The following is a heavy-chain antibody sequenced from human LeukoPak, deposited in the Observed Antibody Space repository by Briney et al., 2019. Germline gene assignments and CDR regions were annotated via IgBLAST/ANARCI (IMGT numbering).Heavy chain of an antibody. V-gene: IGHV1-69*04. CDR3: ASNGFNSNYYHYGMDV. CDR1: GGTFSSYA. CDR2: IIPIFGIA. Sequence: GASVKVSCKASGGTFSSYAISWVRQAPGQGLEWMGRIIPIFGIANYAQKFQGRVTITADKSTSTAYMELSSLRSEDAAVYYCASNGFNSNYYHYGMDVWGQGTTVTVSS. J-gene: IGHJ6*02. D-gene: IGHD2-8*01.